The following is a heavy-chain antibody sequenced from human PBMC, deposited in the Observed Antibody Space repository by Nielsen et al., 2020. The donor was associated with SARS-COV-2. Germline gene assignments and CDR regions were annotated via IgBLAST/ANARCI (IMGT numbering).Heavy chain of an antibody. CDR3: ARALYSSSSYYYYYGMDV. D-gene: IGHD6-6*01. J-gene: IGHJ6*02. Sequence: SETLSLTCTVSGGSVSSGSYYWSWIRQPPGKGLEWIGYIYYSGSTNYNPSLKSRVTISVDTSKNQFSLKLSSVTAADTAVYYCARALYSSSSYYYYYGMDVWGQGTTVTVSS. CDR1: GGSVSSGSYY. CDR2: IYYSGST. V-gene: IGHV4-61*01.